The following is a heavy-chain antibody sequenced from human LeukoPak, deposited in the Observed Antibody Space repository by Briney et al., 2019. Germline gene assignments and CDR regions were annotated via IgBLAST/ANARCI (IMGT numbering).Heavy chain of an antibody. CDR1: GGSISSYY. Sequence: SETLSLTCTVSGGSISSYYWCWIRQPAGKGLEWIGRIYTSGSTNYNPSLKSRVTMSVDTSKNQFSLKLSSVTAADTAVYYCARLYYYGSGSYYFDYWGQGTLVTVSS. V-gene: IGHV4-4*07. CDR2: IYTSGST. D-gene: IGHD3-10*01. CDR3: ARLYYYGSGSYYFDY. J-gene: IGHJ4*02.